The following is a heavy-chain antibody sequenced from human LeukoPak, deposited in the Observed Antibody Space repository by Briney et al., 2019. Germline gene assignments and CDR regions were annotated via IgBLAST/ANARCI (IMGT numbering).Heavy chain of an antibody. J-gene: IGHJ4*02. CDR3: AKGERYSSWYESGY. V-gene: IGHV3-30*18. CDR2: ISYDGSNK. Sequence: PGGSLRLSCAASGFTFSSYGMHWVRQAPGKGLEWVAVISYDGSNKYYADSVKGRFTISRDNSKNTLYLQMNSLRAEDTAVYYCAKGERYSSWYESGYWGQGTLVTVSS. CDR1: GFTFSSYG. D-gene: IGHD6-13*01.